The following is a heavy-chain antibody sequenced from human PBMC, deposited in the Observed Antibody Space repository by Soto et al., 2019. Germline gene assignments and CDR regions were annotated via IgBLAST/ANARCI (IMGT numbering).Heavy chain of an antibody. CDR1: GFSFSTYS. V-gene: IGHV3-21*01. CDR2: IRRSGDYT. Sequence: EVQLVESGGGLVMPGGSLRLSCIASGFSFSTYSMNWVRHAPGKGLEWVSSIRRSGDYTYYADSLKGRFTISRDNAKNYLSLQMLSMRAEDTAVYYCARSTSLGGMDVWGQGTTVTVSS. CDR3: ARSTSLGGMDV. J-gene: IGHJ6*02. D-gene: IGHD1-1*01.